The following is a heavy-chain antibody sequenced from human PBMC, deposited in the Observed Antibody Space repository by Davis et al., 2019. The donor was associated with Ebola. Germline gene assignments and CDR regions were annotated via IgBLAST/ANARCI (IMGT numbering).Heavy chain of an antibody. CDR2: IWYDGSNK. D-gene: IGHD4-11*01. V-gene: IGHV3-33*01. J-gene: IGHJ6*02. Sequence: PGGSLRLSCAASGFTFSSYGMHWVRQAPGKGLEWVAVIWYDGSNKYYADSVKGRFTISRDNSKNTLYLQMNSLRAEDTAVYYCARDDGSEGADDYSNYAWNYYYGMDVWGQGTTVTVSS. CDR1: GFTFSSYG. CDR3: ARDDGSEGADDYSNYAWNYYYGMDV.